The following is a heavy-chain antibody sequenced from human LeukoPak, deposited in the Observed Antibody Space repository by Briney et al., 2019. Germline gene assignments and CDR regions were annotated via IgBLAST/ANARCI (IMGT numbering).Heavy chain of an antibody. CDR1: GYSFTSYW. CDR3: ARLRSGYTSDAFDI. CDR2: VHPGDSDT. Sequence: GESLKISCKASGYSFTSYWIVWVRQTPGKGLEWMGIVHPGDSDTRYNPSFQGQVTISADKSIRTAYLQWSSLKASDTAMYYCARLRSGYTSDAFDIWGQGTMVTVSS. J-gene: IGHJ3*02. V-gene: IGHV5-51*01. D-gene: IGHD3-3*01.